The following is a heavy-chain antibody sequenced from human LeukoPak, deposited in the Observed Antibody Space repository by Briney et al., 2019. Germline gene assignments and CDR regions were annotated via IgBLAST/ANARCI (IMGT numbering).Heavy chain of an antibody. Sequence: ASVKVSCKASGYTFTSHGISWVRPAPGQGLEWMGWVSAYNGDTKYAQKTQGRVTMTTDASTSTAYMELRSLRSDDTAVYYCARDPSNTSGYYAYLDYWGQGSLVTVSS. D-gene: IGHD3-3*01. J-gene: IGHJ4*02. CDR3: ARDPSNTSGYYAYLDY. V-gene: IGHV1-18*01. CDR2: VSAYNGDT. CDR1: GYTFTSHG.